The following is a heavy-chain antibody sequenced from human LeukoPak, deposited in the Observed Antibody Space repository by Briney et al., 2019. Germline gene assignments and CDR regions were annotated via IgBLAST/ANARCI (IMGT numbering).Heavy chain of an antibody. CDR1: GGSISSSSYY. CDR3: ARDLLEPNLWWFDP. J-gene: IGHJ5*02. D-gene: IGHD1-1*01. V-gene: IGHV4-39*07. CDR2: IYYSGST. Sequence: SETLSLTCTVSGGSISSSSYYWGWIRQPPGKGLEWIGSIYYSGSTYYNPSLKSRVTISVDTSKNQFSLKLSSVTAADTAVYYCARDLLEPNLWWFDPWGQGTLVTVSP.